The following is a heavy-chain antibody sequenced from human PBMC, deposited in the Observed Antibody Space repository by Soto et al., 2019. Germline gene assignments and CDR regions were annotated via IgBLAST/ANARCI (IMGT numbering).Heavy chain of an antibody. J-gene: IGHJ5*01. Sequence: EVQLLESGGGLVQPGGSLRLSCAASGFTFSTYAMSWIRQAPGKGLEWVSAISASGATTYYPDAVKGRFTNSGDNFKNKLYLYVNGVRAEDTAGCYCESGSSGWHTRWWFGSWGQGTRVAVSS. CDR1: GFTFSTYA. CDR2: ISASGATT. V-gene: IGHV3-23*01. CDR3: ESGSSGWHTRWWFGS. D-gene: IGHD6-19*01.